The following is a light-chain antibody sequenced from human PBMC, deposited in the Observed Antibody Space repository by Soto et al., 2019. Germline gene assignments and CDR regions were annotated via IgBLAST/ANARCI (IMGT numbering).Light chain of an antibody. CDR1: ESINSW. CDR3: QEYQSYSQ. CDR2: KAS. Sequence: DIQMTRSPSTLSATVGDRVTITCRASESINSWLAWYQQKPGKAPKLLIYKASNLESGVPSRFSGSGSGTEFTLTITSLQPDDFATYYCQEYQSYSQFGQGTKVDIK. J-gene: IGKJ1*01. V-gene: IGKV1-5*03.